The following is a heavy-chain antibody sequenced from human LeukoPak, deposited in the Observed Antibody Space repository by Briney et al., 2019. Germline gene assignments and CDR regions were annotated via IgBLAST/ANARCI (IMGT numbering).Heavy chain of an antibody. Sequence: SETLSLTYTVSGYSISSGYYWGWIRQPPGKGLEWIGSIYHSGSTYYNPSLKSRVTISVDTSKNQFSLKLSSVTAADTAVYYCARFSSSTSTPFGPWGQGTLVTVSS. CDR2: IYHSGST. J-gene: IGHJ5*02. D-gene: IGHD2-2*01. CDR1: GYSISSGYY. CDR3: ARFSSSTSTPFGP. V-gene: IGHV4-38-2*02.